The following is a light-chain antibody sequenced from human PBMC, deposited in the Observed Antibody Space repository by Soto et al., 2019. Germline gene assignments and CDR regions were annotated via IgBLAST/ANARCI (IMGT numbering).Light chain of an antibody. CDR2: DVS. CDR3: FYYAGSGTFEV. V-gene: IGLV2-11*01. Sequence: QSALTQPRSVSGSPGQSVTISCTGTTGDVGGYNYVSWYQQHPGKAPKLMMYDVSKRPSGVPDRFSGSKSGNAASLTISGLQAEDEAEYCCFYYAGSGTFEVFGTGTKVTVL. CDR1: TGDVGGYNY. J-gene: IGLJ1*01.